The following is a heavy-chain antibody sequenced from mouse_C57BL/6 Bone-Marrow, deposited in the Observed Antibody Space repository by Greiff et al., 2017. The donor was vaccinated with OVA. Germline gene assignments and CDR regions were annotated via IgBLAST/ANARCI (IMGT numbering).Heavy chain of an antibody. D-gene: IGHD6-1*01. V-gene: IGHV1-42*01. CDR2: INPSTGGT. CDR1: GYSFTGYY. CDR3: ARSRRQLRMDY. Sequence: VQLQQSGPELVKPGASVKISCKASGYSFTGYYMNWVKQSPEKSLEWIGEINPSTGGTTYNQKFKAKATLTVDKSSSTAYMQLKSLTSEDSAVYYCARSRRQLRMDYWGQGTSVTVSS. J-gene: IGHJ4*01.